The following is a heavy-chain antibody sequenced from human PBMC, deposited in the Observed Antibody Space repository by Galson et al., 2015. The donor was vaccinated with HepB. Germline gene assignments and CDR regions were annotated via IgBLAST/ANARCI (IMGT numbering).Heavy chain of an antibody. CDR2: IWYDGSNK. CDR1: GFTFSSYG. CDR3: AREGYDFWSGYYGAQSAPFDY. J-gene: IGHJ4*02. V-gene: IGHV3-33*01. D-gene: IGHD3-3*01. Sequence: SLRLSCAASGFTFSSYGMHWVRQAPGKGLEWVAVIWYDGSNKYYADSVKGRFTISRDNSRNTLYLQMNSLRAEDTAVYYCAREGYDFWSGYYGAQSAPFDYWGQGTLVTVSS.